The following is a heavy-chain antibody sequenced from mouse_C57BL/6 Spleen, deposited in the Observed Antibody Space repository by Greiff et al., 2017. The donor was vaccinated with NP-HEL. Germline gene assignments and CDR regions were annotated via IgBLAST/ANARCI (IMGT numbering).Heavy chain of an antibody. V-gene: IGHV5-17*01. CDR3: ARDYYEGWYFDV. CDR1: GFTFSDYG. Sequence: EVQRVESGGGLVKPGGSLKLSCAASGFTFSDYGMHWVRQAPEKGLEWVAYISSGSSTIYYADTVKGRFTISRDNAKNTLFLQMTSLRSEDTDMYDCARDYYEGWYFDVWGTGTTVTVSS. J-gene: IGHJ1*03. D-gene: IGHD1-1*01. CDR2: ISSGSSTI.